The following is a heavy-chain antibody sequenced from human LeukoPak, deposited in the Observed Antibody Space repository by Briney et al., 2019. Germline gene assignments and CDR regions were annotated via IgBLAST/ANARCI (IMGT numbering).Heavy chain of an antibody. CDR2: IYYTGNT. D-gene: IGHD2-15*01. Sequence: PSETLSLTCTVSGDSITNYFWSWIRQPPGKGLEWIGYIYYTGNTNYKPSLKSRVTMSVDTSTNQFSLRLRSVTAADTAVSYCARGRVAYSAYYFDYWGRGTLVTVS. J-gene: IGHJ4*02. CDR3: ARGRVAYSAYYFDY. CDR1: GDSITNYF. V-gene: IGHV4-59*01.